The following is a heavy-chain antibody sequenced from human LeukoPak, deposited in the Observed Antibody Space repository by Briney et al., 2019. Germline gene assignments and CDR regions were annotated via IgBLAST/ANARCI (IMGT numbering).Heavy chain of an antibody. CDR3: ARDLEEYSSSSDAFDI. CDR2: IIPYFGTS. V-gene: IGHV1-69*05. J-gene: IGHJ3*02. Sequence: ASVKVSCKASGVTFSRLVVSWVRQAPGQGLEWMGQIIPYFGTSNYAQKLQGRVTMTTDTSTSTAYMELRSLRSDDTAVYYCARDLEEYSSSSDAFDIWGQGTMVTVSS. CDR1: GVTFSRLV. D-gene: IGHD6-6*01.